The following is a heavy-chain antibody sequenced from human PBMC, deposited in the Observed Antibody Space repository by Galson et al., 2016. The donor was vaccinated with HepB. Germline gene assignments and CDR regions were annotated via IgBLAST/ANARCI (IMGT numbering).Heavy chain of an antibody. J-gene: IGHJ6*03. CDR3: ASRVIAARPHNFYYYMDV. CDR2: INSDGSST. V-gene: IGHV3-74*01. D-gene: IGHD6-6*01. Sequence: SLRLSCAASGFTFSSYWMHWVRQAPGKGLVWVSRINSDGSSTSYVDSVKGRFTISRDNAKNTLYLQMNSLRAEDTAVYYCASRVIAARPHNFYYYMDVWGKGTTVTVSS. CDR1: GFTFSSYW.